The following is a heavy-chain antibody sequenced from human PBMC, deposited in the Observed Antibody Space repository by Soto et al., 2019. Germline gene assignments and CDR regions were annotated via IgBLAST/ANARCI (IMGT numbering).Heavy chain of an antibody. CDR1: GYNFTSYW. CDR3: ARLKYCSSTSCYEFDY. D-gene: IGHD2-2*01. Sequence: GESLKISCKGSGYNFTSYWIGWVRQMPGKGLEWMGIIYPGDSDTRYSPSFQGQVTISADKSISTAYLQWSSLKASDTAMYYCARLKYCSSTSCYEFDYWGQGTLVTVSS. CDR2: IYPGDSDT. V-gene: IGHV5-51*01. J-gene: IGHJ4*02.